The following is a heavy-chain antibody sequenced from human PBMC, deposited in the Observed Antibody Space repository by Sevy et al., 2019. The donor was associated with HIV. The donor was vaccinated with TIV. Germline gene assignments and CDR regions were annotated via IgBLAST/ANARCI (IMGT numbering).Heavy chain of an antibody. CDR3: ARADLDSSTFFYYYGMDV. CDR2: MNPDSGRR. Sequence: ASVKVSGKASGYTLSSYDINWVRQATGQGLEWMGWMNPDSGRRGYAPKFQGRVTMTTNTSIGTAYMELRSLRSEDSAVYYCARADLDSSTFFYYYGMDVWGQGTTVTVSS. D-gene: IGHD6-13*01. V-gene: IGHV1-8*01. CDR1: GYTLSSYD. J-gene: IGHJ6*02.